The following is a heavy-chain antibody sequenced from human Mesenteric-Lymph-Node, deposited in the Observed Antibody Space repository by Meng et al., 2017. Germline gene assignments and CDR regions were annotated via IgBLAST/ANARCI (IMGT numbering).Heavy chain of an antibody. CDR3: ARERDDSSGYYYDY. D-gene: IGHD3-22*01. J-gene: IGHJ4*02. CDR2: IYTSGST. V-gene: IGHV4-4*08. CDR1: GGSISSYY. Sequence: GSLRLSCTVSGGSISSYYWSWIRQPPGKGLEWIGRIYTSGSTNYNPSLKSRVTISVDTSKNQFSLKLSSVTAADTAVYYCARERDDSSGYYYDYWGQGTLVTVSS.